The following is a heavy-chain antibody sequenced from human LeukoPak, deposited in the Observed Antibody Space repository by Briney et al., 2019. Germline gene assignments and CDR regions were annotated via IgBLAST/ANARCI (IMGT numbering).Heavy chain of an antibody. CDR3: ARLYSSGWRYFDY. V-gene: IGHV3-21*01. CDR1: GFTFSGSA. Sequence: GGSLRLSCAASGFTFSGSALHWVRQAPGKGLEWVSSISSSSSYIYYADSVKGRFTISRDNAKNSLYLQMNSLRAEDTAVYYCARLYSSGWRYFDYWGQGTLVTVSS. CDR2: ISSSSSYI. J-gene: IGHJ4*02. D-gene: IGHD6-19*01.